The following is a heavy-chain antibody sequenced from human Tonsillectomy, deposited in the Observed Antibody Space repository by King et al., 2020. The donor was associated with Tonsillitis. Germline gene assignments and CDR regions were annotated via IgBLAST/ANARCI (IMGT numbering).Heavy chain of an antibody. CDR1: GGSLSSSDHY. J-gene: IGHJ4*02. CDR2: MYRGGNI. V-gene: IGHV4-39*01. D-gene: IGHD1-26*01. CDR3: ARYVSGSFDY. Sequence: QLQESGPGVVKPSETLSLTCTVSGGSLSSSDHYWAWSRQPPGKGLGWSGYMYRGGNIFYKPSLKSRITISGGTSENRFSLKLSSVTAADTALYFCARYVSGSFDYWGQGALVTVSS.